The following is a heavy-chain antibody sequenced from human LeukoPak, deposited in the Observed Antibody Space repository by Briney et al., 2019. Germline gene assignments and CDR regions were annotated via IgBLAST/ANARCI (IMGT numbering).Heavy chain of an antibody. J-gene: IGHJ4*02. CDR2: IDNDGSFT. CDR3: ANIGAAVASISGDY. D-gene: IGHD6-13*01. Sequence: GGSLRLSCAASGFTFSSYWMHWVRHAPGKGLVWVSRIDNDGSFTTYADSVKGRFTISRDNAKNTLSLQMNSLRAEDTAVYYCANIGAAVASISGDYWGQGTLVTVSS. CDR1: GFTFSSYW. V-gene: IGHV3-74*01.